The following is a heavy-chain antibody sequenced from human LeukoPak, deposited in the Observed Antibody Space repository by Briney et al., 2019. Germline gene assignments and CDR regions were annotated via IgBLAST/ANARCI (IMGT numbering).Heavy chain of an antibody. Sequence: GASVKVSCKASGGTFSSYAISWVRQAPGQALEWMGWITPFNGNTNYAQKFQDRVTITRDRSMSTAYMELSSLRSEDTAMYYCAGGTNVDFDYWGQGTLVTVSS. CDR1: GGTFSSYA. J-gene: IGHJ4*02. CDR2: ITPFNGNT. D-gene: IGHD1-7*01. CDR3: AGGTNVDFDY. V-gene: IGHV1-45*02.